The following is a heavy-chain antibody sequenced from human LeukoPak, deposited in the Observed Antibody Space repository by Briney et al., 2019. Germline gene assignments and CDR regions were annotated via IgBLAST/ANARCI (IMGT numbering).Heavy chain of an antibody. CDR3: TRDYYYRMTS. J-gene: IGHJ6*04. V-gene: IGHV3-74*01. CDR1: GFTFSDNW. Sequence: PGGSLRLSCAASGFTFSDNWMHWVRQAPGKGLVWVSRIEGDGTGTVYADSVKGRFTISRDNAKNTLYLQMNSLRAEDTAVYYCTRDYYYRMTSGAKGPRSPSPQ. CDR2: IEGDGTGT.